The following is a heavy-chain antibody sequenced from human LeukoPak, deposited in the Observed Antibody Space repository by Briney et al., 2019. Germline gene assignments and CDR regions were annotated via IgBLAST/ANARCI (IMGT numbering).Heavy chain of an antibody. D-gene: IGHD2-15*01. V-gene: IGHV5-51*01. CDR1: GYSFTSYC. Sequence: GESLKISCKGSGYSFTSYCIGGVRQMPGKGLEWMGKFYPGDSDTRYRPSFQGQVTISADTSISTAYLQSRSLKASHTAMYYRARLPKDCSGGSCYYYWFDPWGQGTLVTVSS. CDR3: ARLPKDCSGGSCYYYWFDP. CDR2: FYPGDSDT. J-gene: IGHJ5*02.